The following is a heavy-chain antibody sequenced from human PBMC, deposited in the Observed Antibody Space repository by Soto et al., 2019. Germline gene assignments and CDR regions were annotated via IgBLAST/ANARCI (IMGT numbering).Heavy chain of an antibody. V-gene: IGHV1-3*01. Sequence: ASVKVSCKASGYTFTSYAMHWVRQAPGQRLEWMGWINAGNGNTKYSQKFQGRVTITRDTSASTAYMELSSLRSEDTAVYYCARDRAVVRGVISHYYYYGMDVWGQGTKVTVYS. CDR1: GYTFTSYA. CDR3: ARDRAVVRGVISHYYYYGMDV. CDR2: INAGNGNT. D-gene: IGHD3-10*01. J-gene: IGHJ6*02.